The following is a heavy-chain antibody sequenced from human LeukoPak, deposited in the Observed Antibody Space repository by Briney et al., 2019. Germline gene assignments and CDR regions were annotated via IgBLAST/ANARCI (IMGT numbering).Heavy chain of an antibody. D-gene: IGHD3/OR15-3a*01. CDR3: ARESMDYDY. J-gene: IGHJ4*02. Sequence: ASVRVFCKASGYTFSSYYVHWVRQAPGQGLEWMGLINPTGGSTSYAQQFQGRISMSRDTSTSTVYMEMSSLTSEDTALYYCARESMDYDYRGQGTLVTVSS. CDR2: INPTGGST. CDR1: GYTFSSYY. V-gene: IGHV1-46*01.